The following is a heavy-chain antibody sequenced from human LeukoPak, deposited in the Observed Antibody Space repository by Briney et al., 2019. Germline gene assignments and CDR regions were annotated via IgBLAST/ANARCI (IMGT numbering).Heavy chain of an antibody. J-gene: IGHJ4*02. CDR2: IKQDGTEE. Sequence: GGSLRLSCVASGFTFSSSWMSWVRRAPGKGLEWVANIKQDGTEEYYMDSVRGRFSISKDNAKNSLYLQMNSLRAEDTAVYYCARDPCQRALEYWGQGALVPVSS. CDR3: ARDPCQRALEY. CDR1: GFTFSSSW. V-gene: IGHV3-7*03.